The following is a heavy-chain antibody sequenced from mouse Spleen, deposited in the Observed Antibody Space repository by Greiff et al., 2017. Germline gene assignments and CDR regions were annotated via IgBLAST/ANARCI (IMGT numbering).Heavy chain of an antibody. CDR1: GYSFTGYY. CDR3: AALYSNYGHYYAMDY. CDR2: INPSTGGT. D-gene: IGHD2-5*01. V-gene: IGHV1-42*01. Sequence: VQLKQSGPELVKPGASVKISCKASGYSFTGYYMNWVKQSPEKSLEWIGEINPSTGGTTYNQKFKAKATLTVDKSSSTAYMQLKSLTSEDSAVYYCAALYSNYGHYYAMDYWGQGTSVTVSS. J-gene: IGHJ4*01.